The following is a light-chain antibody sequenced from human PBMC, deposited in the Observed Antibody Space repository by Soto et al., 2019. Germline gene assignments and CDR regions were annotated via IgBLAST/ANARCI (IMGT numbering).Light chain of an antibody. Sequence: QSALTQPPSASGSPGQSVTISCTGTSNDVGGYNYVSWYQQYAGKAPQLIIYDVNKRPSGVPDRFSGSKSGDTASLTVSGLQAEDEADYYCKSYAGSSNSEVFGGGTKLTVL. CDR2: DVN. V-gene: IGLV2-8*01. CDR1: SNDVGGYNY. CDR3: KSYAGSSNSEV. J-gene: IGLJ2*01.